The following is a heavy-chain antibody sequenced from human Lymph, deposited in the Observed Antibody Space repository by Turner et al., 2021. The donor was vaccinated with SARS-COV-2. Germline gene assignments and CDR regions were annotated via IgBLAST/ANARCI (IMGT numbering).Heavy chain of an antibody. CDR2: IIPILAIA. CDR3: ARDSPYCSSTSCYDP. CDR1: GGTFSSYA. Sequence: QVQLVQSGAEVKKPGSSVKVSCKASGGTFSSYAITWVRQAPGQGLEWMGGIIPILAIANYAQKLQGRVTITADKSTSTAYMELSSLRSEDTAVYYCARDSPYCSSTSCYDPWGQGTLVTVSS. D-gene: IGHD2-2*01. V-gene: IGHV1-69*10. J-gene: IGHJ5*02.